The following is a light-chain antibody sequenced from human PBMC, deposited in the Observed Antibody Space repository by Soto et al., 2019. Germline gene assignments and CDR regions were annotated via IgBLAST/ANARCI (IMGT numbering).Light chain of an antibody. CDR1: QSIKNW. CDR2: DAS. Sequence: DIQMTQSPSTLSASVGDRVTITCRASQSIKNWLAWDQQKPGTAPKFLIYDASTLESGVPSRFSGSGSGTEFTLTISSLQADDFATYFCQQYDDYPRTVXGGTKVDSK. CDR3: QQYDDYPRT. J-gene: IGKJ4*01. V-gene: IGKV1-5*01.